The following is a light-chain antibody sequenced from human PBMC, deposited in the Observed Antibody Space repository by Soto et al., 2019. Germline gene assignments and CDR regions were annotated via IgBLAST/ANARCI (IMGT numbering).Light chain of an antibody. Sequence: EIVLTQSPGTLSLTPGERATLSCRASQSVSSTFLAWYQQKPGQAPKVLIYGASNSATGIPDRFSGSGSGTDFTLTISRLETEDYAMYYCQQYERSRTFGQGTKVEMK. V-gene: IGKV3-20*01. J-gene: IGKJ1*01. CDR1: QSVSSTF. CDR3: QQYERSRT. CDR2: GAS.